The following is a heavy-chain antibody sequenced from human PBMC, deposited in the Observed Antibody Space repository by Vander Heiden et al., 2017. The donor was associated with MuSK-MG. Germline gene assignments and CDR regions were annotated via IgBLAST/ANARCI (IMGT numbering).Heavy chain of an antibody. CDR3: GRGYPRIPTALGGFTSDAIFI. V-gene: IGHV1-69*06. J-gene: IGHJ3*02. CDR1: GGVFSNFA. Sequence: QVQLVQSGSEVKKPGSSVKVSCKASGGVFSNFAINWVRQAPGQGLEWVAGIIPVFQTTDIAPKFQGRLIISADTSSSTAYMELSSLSSEDTAIYYCGRGYPRIPTALGGFTSDAIFIWGQGIPVTVSS. D-gene: IGHD3-16*01. CDR2: IIPVFQTT.